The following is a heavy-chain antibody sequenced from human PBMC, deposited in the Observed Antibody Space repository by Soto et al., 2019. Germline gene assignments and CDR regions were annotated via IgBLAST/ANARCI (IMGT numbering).Heavy chain of an antibody. V-gene: IGHV3-64*01. CDR3: ARGHEGYYYYMDV. CDR2: ISSNGGST. J-gene: IGHJ6*03. Sequence: PGGSLRLSCAASGFTFSSYAMHWVRQAPGKGLEYVSAISSNGGSTYYANSVKGRFTISRDNSKNTLYLQMGSLRAEDMAVYYCARGHEGYYYYMDVWGKGTTVTVSS. CDR1: GFTFSSYA.